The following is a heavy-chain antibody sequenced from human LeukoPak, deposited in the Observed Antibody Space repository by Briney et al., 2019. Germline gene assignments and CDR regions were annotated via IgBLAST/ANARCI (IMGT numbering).Heavy chain of an antibody. CDR3: ARDDRAPTSADPPDAFDI. J-gene: IGHJ3*02. CDR1: GFTFSSYS. CDR2: ISSSSRYI. V-gene: IGHV3-21*01. D-gene: IGHD3-10*01. Sequence: GGSLRLSCAASGFTFSSYSMNWVRQAPGKGLEWVSSISSSSRYIYYADSVKGRFTISRDNAKNSLYLQMNSVRAEDTAVYYCARDDRAPTSADPPDAFDIWGQGTMVTVSS.